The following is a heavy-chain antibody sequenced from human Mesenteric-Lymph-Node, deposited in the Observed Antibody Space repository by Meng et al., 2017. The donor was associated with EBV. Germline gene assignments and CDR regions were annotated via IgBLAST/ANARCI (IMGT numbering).Heavy chain of an antibody. Sequence: QVQLQKGGAGLLKPSETLSLTCAVYGGSFSGYYWSWIRQPPGKGLEWIGEINHSGSTNYNPSLKSRVTISVDTSKNQFSLKLSSVTAADTAVYYCARKEQQLVRYFDYWGQGTLVTVSS. CDR1: GGSFSGYY. J-gene: IGHJ4*02. CDR3: ARKEQQLVRYFDY. CDR2: INHSGST. D-gene: IGHD6-13*01. V-gene: IGHV4-34*01.